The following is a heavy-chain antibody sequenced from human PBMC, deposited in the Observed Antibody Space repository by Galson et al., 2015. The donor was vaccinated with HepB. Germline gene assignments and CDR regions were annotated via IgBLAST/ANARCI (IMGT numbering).Heavy chain of an antibody. V-gene: IGHV3-30*18. CDR3: AKAPDYSSGWSFDY. J-gene: IGHJ4*02. CDR2: ISYDGSNK. Sequence: SLRLSCAASGFTFSSYGMHWVRQAPGKGLEWVAVISYDGSNKYYADSVKGRFTISRDNSKNTLYLQMNSLRAEDTAVYYCAKAPDYSSGWSFDYWGQGTLVTVSS. CDR1: GFTFSSYG. D-gene: IGHD6-19*01.